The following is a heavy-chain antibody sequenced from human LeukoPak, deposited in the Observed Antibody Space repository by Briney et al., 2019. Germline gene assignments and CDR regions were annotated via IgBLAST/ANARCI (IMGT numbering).Heavy chain of an antibody. D-gene: IGHD1-26*01. CDR2: IYYSGGA. J-gene: IGHJ2*01. CDR3: ARGGWSVDL. V-gene: IGHV4-59*08. CDR1: GGSMSNSY. Sequence: SETLSLTCTVSGGSMSNSYWSWIRQPPGKGLEWIRYIYYSGGANYNRSLESRVTISVDTSKNQFSLKLSSVTAADTAIYYCARGGWSVDLWDRGTLVTVSS.